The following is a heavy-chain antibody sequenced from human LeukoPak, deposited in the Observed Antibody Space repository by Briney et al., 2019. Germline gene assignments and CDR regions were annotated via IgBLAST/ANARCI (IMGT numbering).Heavy chain of an antibody. J-gene: IGHJ6*03. CDR3: ARDLQIAAAGTPYYYYMDV. Sequence: ASVKVSCKASGGTFSSYAISWVRQAPGQGLEWMGGIIPIFGTANYAQKFQGRVTITADKSTSTAYMELSSLRSEDTAVYYCARDLQIAAAGTPYYYYMDVWGKGTTVTVSS. CDR1: GGTFSSYA. V-gene: IGHV1-69*06. CDR2: IIPIFGTA. D-gene: IGHD6-13*01.